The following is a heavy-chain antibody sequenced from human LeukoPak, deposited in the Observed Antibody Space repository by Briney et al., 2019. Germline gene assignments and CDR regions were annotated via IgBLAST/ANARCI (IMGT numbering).Heavy chain of an antibody. Sequence: PSETLSLTCTVSGGSISSSSYYWGWLRQPPGQGLEWIGSIYYSGSTYYNPSLKSRVTISVDMSKNQFSLKLSSVTAADTAVYYCARLRYYYDSSGYYADYWGQGTLVTVSS. V-gene: IGHV4-39*01. J-gene: IGHJ4*02. CDR2: IYYSGST. D-gene: IGHD3-22*01. CDR1: GGSISSSSYY. CDR3: ARLRYYYDSSGYYADY.